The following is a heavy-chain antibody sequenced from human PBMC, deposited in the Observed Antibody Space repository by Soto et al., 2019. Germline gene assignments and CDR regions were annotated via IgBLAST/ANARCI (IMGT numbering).Heavy chain of an antibody. CDR1: GLTFSNYA. Sequence: GGSLRLSCATSGLTFSNYAMSWVRQAPGGGLGWVSSMSGSSSTTYYADSVRGRFTISRDRSKNTLYLQMSSLRAEDTALYYCAKNQERELPRVIDFWRQGTLVTVS. CDR3: AKNQERELPRVIDF. J-gene: IGHJ4*02. D-gene: IGHD1-7*01. CDR2: MSGSSSTT. V-gene: IGHV3-23*01.